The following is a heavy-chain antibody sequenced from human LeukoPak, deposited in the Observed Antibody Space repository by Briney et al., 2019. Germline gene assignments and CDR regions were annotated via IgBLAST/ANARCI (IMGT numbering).Heavy chain of an antibody. CDR2: INGIGDTT. CDR1: GFTFSIYV. CDR3: VKQQAET. J-gene: IGHJ5*02. V-gene: IGHV3-64D*06. Sequence: GGSLRLSCSASGFTFSIYVIHWVRQAPGKGLEYVSAINGIGDTTYYADSVKGRFTISRDNSKNTVYLQMSSLGVEDTAVYYCVKQQAETWAQGTLVTVSS.